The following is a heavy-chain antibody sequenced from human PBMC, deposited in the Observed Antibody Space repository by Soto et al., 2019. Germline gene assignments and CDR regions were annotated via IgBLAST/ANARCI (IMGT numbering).Heavy chain of an antibody. CDR3: SRDRGIAVAGTCFDY. V-gene: IGHV1-69*08. D-gene: IGHD6-19*01. Sequence: QVQLVQSGAEVKKPGSSVKVSCKASGGTFSSYTICWVRQAPGQGLEWMGRIIPILGIANYAQKFQGRVTITADKSTSTAYMELSSLRSEDTAVYYCSRDRGIAVAGTCFDYWGQGTLVTVSS. J-gene: IGHJ4*02. CDR1: GGTFSSYT. CDR2: IIPILGIA.